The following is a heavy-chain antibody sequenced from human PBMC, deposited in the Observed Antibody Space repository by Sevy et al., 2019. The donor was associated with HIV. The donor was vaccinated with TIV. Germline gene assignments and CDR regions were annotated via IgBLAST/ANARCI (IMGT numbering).Heavy chain of an antibody. CDR2: ISSSSSRL. CDR1: GFTFSSYT. Sequence: GGSLRLSCAASGFTFSSYTMNWVRQAPGKGLEWVASISSSSSRLYYADSLKGRFNISRDNAKNSLFLQMNSLRAEDTAVYYCAREGITIPFDYWGQGTLVTVSS. V-gene: IGHV3-21*01. J-gene: IGHJ4*02. D-gene: IGHD2-21*01. CDR3: AREGITIPFDY.